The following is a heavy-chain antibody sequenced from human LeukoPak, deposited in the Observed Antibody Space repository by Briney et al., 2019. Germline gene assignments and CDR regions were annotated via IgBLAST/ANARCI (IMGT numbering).Heavy chain of an antibody. Sequence: GASVRVSCKASGYTFTAYHMHWVRQAPGQGLEWMGIINPNDGSTNYAQRFQGRVTMTGDRSTSTVYMELSSLRSEDTAVYYYARGTQIDSSVYYAGHFDYWGQGTLVTVSS. D-gene: IGHD3-22*01. CDR2: INPNDGST. CDR1: GYTFTAYH. J-gene: IGHJ4*02. V-gene: IGHV1-46*01. CDR3: ARGTQIDSSVYYAGHFDY.